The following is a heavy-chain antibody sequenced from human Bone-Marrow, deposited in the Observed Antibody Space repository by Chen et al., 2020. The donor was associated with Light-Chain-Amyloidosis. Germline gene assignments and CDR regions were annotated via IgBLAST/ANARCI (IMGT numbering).Heavy chain of an antibody. CDR2: IFRGDIT. V-gene: IGHV4-39*07. D-gene: IGHD2-21*01. Sequence: QLQLQESGPGPVEPSQTLSLTCTVSGASIISSEYYWGWMRQAPGKGLEWIGSIFRGDITYYTSSLKGRVTLSVDTSNNHISLRLRSVTAGDTAIYYCARGPSEVEWGVVKSAFAFDFWGQGTMVTVSS. CDR1: GASIISSEYY. CDR3: ARGPSEVEWGVVKSAFAFDF. J-gene: IGHJ3*01.